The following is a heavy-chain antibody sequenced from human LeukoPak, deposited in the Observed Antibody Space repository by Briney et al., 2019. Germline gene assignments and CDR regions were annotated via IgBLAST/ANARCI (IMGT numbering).Heavy chain of an antibody. V-gene: IGHV4-30-4*01. CDR3: ARDPTFVGYGGNFSHDAFDI. CDR1: GGSISSGDYY. CDR2: IYYSGST. Sequence: SQTLSLTCTVSGGSISSGDYYWSWIRQPPGKGLEWTGYIYYSGSTYYNPSLKSRVTISVDTSKNQFSLKLSSVTAADTAVYYCARDPTFVGYGGNFSHDAFDIWGQGTMVTVSS. J-gene: IGHJ3*02. D-gene: IGHD4-23*01.